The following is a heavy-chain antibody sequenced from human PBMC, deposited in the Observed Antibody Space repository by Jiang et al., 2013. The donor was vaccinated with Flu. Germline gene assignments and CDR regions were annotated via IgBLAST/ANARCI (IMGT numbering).Heavy chain of an antibody. Sequence: SGYTFTSYYMHWVRQAPGQGLEWMGIINPSGGSTSYAQKFQGRVTMTRDASTSTVYMELSSLRSEDTAVYYCARQGTAADSSGWYGWLTAYYYGMDVWGQGTTVTVSS. CDR1: GYTFTSYY. V-gene: IGHV1-46*03. D-gene: IGHD6-19*01. CDR3: ARQGTAADSSGWYGWLTAYYYGMDV. CDR2: INPSGGST. J-gene: IGHJ6*02.